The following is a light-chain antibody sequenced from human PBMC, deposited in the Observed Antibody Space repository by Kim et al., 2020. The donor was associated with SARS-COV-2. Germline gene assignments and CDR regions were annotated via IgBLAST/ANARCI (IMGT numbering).Light chain of an antibody. J-gene: IGKJ1*01. CDR3: QQRNNWPQT. Sequence: LSPGERATLSCRASQSVGHYLAWYQQKPGQAPRLLIYDASNRATAIPDRFTGSGSGTDFTLTIGSLEPEDCAVYFCQQRNNWPQTFGQGTKVEIK. CDR1: QSVGHY. CDR2: DAS. V-gene: IGKV3-11*01.